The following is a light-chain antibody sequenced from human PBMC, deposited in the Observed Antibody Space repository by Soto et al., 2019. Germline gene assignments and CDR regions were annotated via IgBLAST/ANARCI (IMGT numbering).Light chain of an antibody. J-gene: IGKJ4*01. CDR2: GAS. CDR3: LQYYSWPS. Sequence: EIVMTQSPATLSVSPGGGATLSCRASQGVGSSLAWYQQKSGQVPRLLLYGASTRATGIPGRFSGSASGTEFTLTISSLQSEDSAVYYCLQYYSWPSFGGGTKVEI. CDR1: QGVGSS. V-gene: IGKV3-15*01.